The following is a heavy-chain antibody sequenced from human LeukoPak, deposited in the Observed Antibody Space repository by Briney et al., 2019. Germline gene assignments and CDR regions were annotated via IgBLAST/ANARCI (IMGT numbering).Heavy chain of an antibody. Sequence: SETLSLICTVSGGSISSYYWSWIRQPPGKGLEWIGYIYNSGSTKYNPSLKSRVTISVDTSKNQFSLKLRSVTAADTAVYYCATGSGGYSEYFQHWGQGTLVTVSS. J-gene: IGHJ1*01. V-gene: IGHV4-59*01. CDR2: IYNSGST. D-gene: IGHD1-26*01. CDR3: ATGSGGYSEYFQH. CDR1: GGSISSYY.